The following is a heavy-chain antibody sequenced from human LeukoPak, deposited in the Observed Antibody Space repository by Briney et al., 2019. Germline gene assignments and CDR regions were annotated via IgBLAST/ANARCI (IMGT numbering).Heavy chain of an antibody. CDR3: VRFGVNYDMDV. Sequence: SETLPLTCSVSGGSISGYYWTWVRQPPGKGLEWIGQIHYSGRADYNPSLKSRITMSVDTSRNQISLKLSSVTAADTAIYYCVRFGVNYDMDVWGQGTTVTVFS. J-gene: IGHJ6*02. V-gene: IGHV4-59*01. D-gene: IGHD3-16*01. CDR2: IHYSGRA. CDR1: GGSISGYY.